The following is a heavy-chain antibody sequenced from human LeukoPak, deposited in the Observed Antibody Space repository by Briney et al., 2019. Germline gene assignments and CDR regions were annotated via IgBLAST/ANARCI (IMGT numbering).Heavy chain of an antibody. CDR1: GYTFTSNG. CDR3: ARVTLSTYYGIDV. D-gene: IGHD2-2*01. J-gene: IGHJ6*02. CDR2: ISAYNGNT. Sequence: ASVTVSFDAAGYTFTSNGISWLRQAPGQGLEWMGWISAYNGNTNYAQKLQGRVTMTTDTSTSTAYMELRSLRSDDPAVYYCARVTLSTYYGIDVWGQGTTVTVSS. V-gene: IGHV1-18*01.